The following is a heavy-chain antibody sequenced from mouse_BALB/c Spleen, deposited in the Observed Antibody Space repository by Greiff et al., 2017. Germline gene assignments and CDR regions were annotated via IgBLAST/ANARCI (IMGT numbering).Heavy chain of an antibody. D-gene: IGHD2-10*01. CDR3: TYYGNYYAMDY. Sequence: VQLQQPGAELVKPGASVKLSCKASGYTFTSYYMYWVKQRPGQGLEWIGGINPSNGGTNFNEKFKSKATLTVDKSSSTAYMQLSSLTSEDSAVYYCTYYGNYYAMDYWGQGTSVTVSS. CDR1: GYTFTSYY. V-gene: IGHV1S81*02. CDR2: INPSNGGT. J-gene: IGHJ4*01.